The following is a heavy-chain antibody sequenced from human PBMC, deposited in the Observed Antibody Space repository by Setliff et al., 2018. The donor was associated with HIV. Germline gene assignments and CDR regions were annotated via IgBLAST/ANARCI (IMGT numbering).Heavy chain of an antibody. J-gene: IGHJ4*02. V-gene: IGHV4-34*01. CDR1: GGSFSGSY. D-gene: IGHD6-13*01. CDR3: ARGRGSSSSWPIDY. Sequence: PSETLSLTCAVYGGSFSGSYWSWIRQPPGKGLEWIGEINHSGSTNYSPSLKSRVTISVDMSKNQFSLKLSSVTAADTAVYYCARGRGSSSSWPIDYWGQGTLVTVSS. CDR2: INHSGST.